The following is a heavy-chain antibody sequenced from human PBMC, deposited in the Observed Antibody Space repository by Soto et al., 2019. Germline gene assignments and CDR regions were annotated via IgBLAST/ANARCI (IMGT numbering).Heavy chain of an antibody. CDR1: GYPVTAYY. CDR3: ARGGGVGVAGSAAFDM. V-gene: IGHV1-2*02. Sequence: QLHLVQSGAVVKKPGASVTVSCSASGYPVTAYYMHWVRQAPGRGLEWMGGINPATGAAKYTQTFPGRVPMTRDTSTSKVFMDLGGLTSEDTAVFYWARGGGVGVAGSAAFDMWGQGTLVTVSS. D-gene: IGHD3-3*01. CDR2: INPATGAA. J-gene: IGHJ3*02.